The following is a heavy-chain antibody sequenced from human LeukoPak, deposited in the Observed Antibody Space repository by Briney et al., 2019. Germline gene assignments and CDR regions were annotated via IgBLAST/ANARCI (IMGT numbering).Heavy chain of an antibody. CDR3: ARHLPDGSHDAFDI. V-gene: IGHV4-61*08. J-gene: IGHJ3*02. D-gene: IGHD2-2*03. CDR2: IYTSGST. Sequence: SETPSLTCTVSGGSVSSGDYYWSWIRQPPGKGLEWIGYIYTSGSTNYNPSLKSRVTISVDTSKNQFSLKLSSVTAADTAVYYCARHLPDGSHDAFDIWGQGTMVTVSS. CDR1: GGSVSSGDYY.